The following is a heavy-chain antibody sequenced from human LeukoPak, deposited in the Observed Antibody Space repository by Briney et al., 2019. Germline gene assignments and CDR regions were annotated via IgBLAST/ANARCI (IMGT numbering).Heavy chain of an antibody. D-gene: IGHD3-3*01. Sequence: GESLKIPCKGSGYTFSSYWIGWVRQMPGKGLEWMGIIYPGDSDTRYSPSLQGQVTISIDTTIGTAYLQWSSLKASDTAIYYCARQNDFRLDYWGQGTLVTVSS. V-gene: IGHV5-51*01. CDR3: ARQNDFRLDY. J-gene: IGHJ4*02. CDR1: GYTFSSYW. CDR2: IYPGDSDT.